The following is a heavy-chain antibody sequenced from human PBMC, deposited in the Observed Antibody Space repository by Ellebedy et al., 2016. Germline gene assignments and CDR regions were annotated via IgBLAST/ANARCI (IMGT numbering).Heavy chain of an antibody. Sequence: GESLKISCAASGFTFSSYGMHWVRQAPGKGLEWVAVIWYDGSNKYYADSVKGRFTISRDNSKNTLYLQMNSLRAEDTAVYYCARLGLELPPSAGYWGQGTLVTVSS. V-gene: IGHV3-33*01. CDR3: ARLGLELPPSAGY. CDR2: IWYDGSNK. J-gene: IGHJ4*02. CDR1: GFTFSSYG. D-gene: IGHD1-7*01.